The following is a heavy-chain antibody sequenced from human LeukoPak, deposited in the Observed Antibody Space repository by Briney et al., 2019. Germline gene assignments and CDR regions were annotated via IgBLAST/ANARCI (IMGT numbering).Heavy chain of an antibody. D-gene: IGHD5-24*01. J-gene: IGHJ4*02. CDR1: RFTFSRSW. CDR3: AKLLGTATTYDS. V-gene: IGHV3-7*01. Sequence: PGGSLRLSCAASRFTFSRSWMLWVRQAPGKGLEWVASINPDGSQKLYVDSVKGRFTITRDNTKGSLYLQMNSLGAEDTAMYYCAKLLGTATTYDSWGQGTRVTVSS. CDR2: INPDGSQK.